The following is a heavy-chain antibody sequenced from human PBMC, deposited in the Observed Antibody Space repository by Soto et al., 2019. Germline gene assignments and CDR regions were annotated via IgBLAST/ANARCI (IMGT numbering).Heavy chain of an antibody. CDR2: IYYSGST. V-gene: IGHV4-59*01. J-gene: IGHJ4*02. Sequence: SETLSLTCTVSGGSISSYYWSWIRQPPGKGLEWIGYIYYSGSTNYNPSLKSRVTISVGTSKNQFSLKLSSVTAADTAVYYCARDLGGSYAYWGQGTLVTVS. D-gene: IGHD1-26*01. CDR3: ARDLGGSYAY. CDR1: GGSISSYY.